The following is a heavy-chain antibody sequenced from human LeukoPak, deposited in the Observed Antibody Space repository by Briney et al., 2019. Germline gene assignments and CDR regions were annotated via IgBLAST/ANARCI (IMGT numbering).Heavy chain of an antibody. D-gene: IGHD1-26*01. CDR2: IKQDGSEK. CDR3: ARVQWELYNFDY. J-gene: IGHJ4*02. Sequence: GGSLRLSCAASAFTFSSYWMSCVRQAPGKGLEWVAKIKQDGSEKYYVDSVKGRFTISRDNAKNSLYLQMNSLRAEDTAVYYCARVQWELYNFDYWGQGTLVTVSS. CDR1: AFTFSSYW. V-gene: IGHV3-7*01.